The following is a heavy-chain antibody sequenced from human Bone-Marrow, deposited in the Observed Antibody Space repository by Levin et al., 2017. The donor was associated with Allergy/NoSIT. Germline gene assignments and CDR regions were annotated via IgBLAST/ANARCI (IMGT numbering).Heavy chain of an antibody. Sequence: PGGSLRLSCAASGFTFSNAWMNWVRQAPGKGLEWVGRIKSRTDGGTTDYAAPVKGRFTISRDDSKTTLYLQMNSLKTEDTAVYYCTTDSALTIFGVVIKPWGQGALVTVSS. D-gene: IGHD3-3*01. CDR2: IKSRTDGGTT. CDR1: GFTFSNAW. CDR3: TTDSALTIFGVVIKP. V-gene: IGHV3-15*07. J-gene: IGHJ4*02.